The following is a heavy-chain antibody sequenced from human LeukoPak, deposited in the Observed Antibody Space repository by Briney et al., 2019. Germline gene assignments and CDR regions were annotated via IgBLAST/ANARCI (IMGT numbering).Heavy chain of an antibody. D-gene: IGHD6-13*01. CDR2: MNPNSGNT. CDR3: ARGGSSWYAENYFDY. Sequence: GASVKVSCKASGYTFTSYEIHWVRQATGQGLEWMGWMNPNSGNTGYAQKFQGRVTMTRNTSISTAYMELSSLRSEDTAVYYCARGGSSWYAENYFDYWGQGTLVSVSS. CDR1: GYTFTSYE. V-gene: IGHV1-8*01. J-gene: IGHJ4*02.